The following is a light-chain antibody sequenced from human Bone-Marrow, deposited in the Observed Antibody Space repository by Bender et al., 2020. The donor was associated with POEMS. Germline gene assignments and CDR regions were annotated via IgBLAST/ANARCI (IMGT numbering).Light chain of an antibody. CDR3: SSYTSTSTLYV. V-gene: IGLV2-14*01. J-gene: IGLJ1*01. CDR2: EVS. CDR1: SSDVGAYNY. Sequence: QSALTQPASVSGSPGQSITISCTGTSSDVGAYNYVSWYQHHPGKAPKLMIYEVSRRPSGVSDRFSGSKSGNSASLTISGLQADDEADYYCSSYTSTSTLYVFGTGTKVTVL.